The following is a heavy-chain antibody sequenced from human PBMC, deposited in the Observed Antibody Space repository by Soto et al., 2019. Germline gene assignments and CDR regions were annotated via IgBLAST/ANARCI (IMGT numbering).Heavy chain of an antibody. CDR2: INSDGSST. CDR1: GFTFSSYW. Sequence: GSLRLSCAASGFTFSSYWMHWVRQAPGKGLVWVSRINSDGSSTSYADSVKGRFTISRDNAKNTLYLQMNSLRAEDTAVYYCARVAISTSFDYWGQGTLVTVSS. CDR3: ARVAISTSFDY. V-gene: IGHV3-74*01. J-gene: IGHJ4*02. D-gene: IGHD2-2*01.